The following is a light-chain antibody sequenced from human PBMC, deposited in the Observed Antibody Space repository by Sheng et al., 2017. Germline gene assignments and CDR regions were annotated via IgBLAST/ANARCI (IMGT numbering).Light chain of an antibody. CDR1: GSNIGENS. CDR3: ATWDSSLIAVV. CDR2: DND. Sequence: QSVLTQPPSVSAAPGQTVTISCSGSGSNIGENSVSWYQQSSGTAPKLLIYDNDKRPSGIPDRFSGSLSGTSATLGISGLQTGDEAAYYCATWDSSLIAVVFGGGT. J-gene: IGLJ2*01. V-gene: IGLV1-51*01.